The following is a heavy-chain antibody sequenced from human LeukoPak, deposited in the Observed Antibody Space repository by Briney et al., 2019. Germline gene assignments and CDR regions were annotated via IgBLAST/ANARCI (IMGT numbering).Heavy chain of an antibody. V-gene: IGHV4-34*01. CDR2: INHSGST. D-gene: IGHD3-22*01. J-gene: IGHJ4*02. CDR3: ARGGDYYDSSSPDY. CDR1: GGSFSGYY. Sequence: SETLSLTCAVYGGSFSGYYWSWIRQPPGKGLEWIGEINHSGSTNYNPSLKSRVTISVDTSKNQFSLKLSSVTAADTAVYYCARGGDYYDSSSPDYRGQGTLVTVSS.